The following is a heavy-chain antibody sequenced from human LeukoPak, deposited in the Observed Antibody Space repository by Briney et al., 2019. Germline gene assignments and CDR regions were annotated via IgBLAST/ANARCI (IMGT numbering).Heavy chain of an antibody. Sequence: GASVKVSCKASGGTFSSYTISWVRQAPGQGLEWMGRIIPILGIANYAQKFQGRVTITADKSTSTAYMELSSLRSEDTAVYYCARDRGYCSGGSCYTVDWGQGTQVTVSS. V-gene: IGHV1-69*04. CDR1: GGTFSSYT. CDR2: IIPILGIA. J-gene: IGHJ4*02. CDR3: ARDRGYCSGGSCYTVD. D-gene: IGHD2-15*01.